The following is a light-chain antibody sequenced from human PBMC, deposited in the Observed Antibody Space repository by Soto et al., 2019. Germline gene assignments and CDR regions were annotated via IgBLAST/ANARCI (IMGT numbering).Light chain of an antibody. Sequence: EVVLTHAPGTLSLSPGERATLSFSAGQSVSSSHLAWYQQKRGQAPRLLIYDTSTRATGIPDRFSGSGSGTDFTLTISRLEPEDFAVYYCQQFGASLTWTFGQGTKVDIK. J-gene: IGKJ1*01. CDR2: DTS. V-gene: IGKV3-20*01. CDR3: QQFGASLTWT. CDR1: QSVSSSH.